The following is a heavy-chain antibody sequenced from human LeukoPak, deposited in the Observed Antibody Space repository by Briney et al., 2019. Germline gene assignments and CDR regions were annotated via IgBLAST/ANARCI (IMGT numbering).Heavy chain of an antibody. D-gene: IGHD3-3*01. J-gene: IGHJ4*02. CDR3: ARSGHDFWSGEDY. CDR1: GVTFDDYG. Sequence: GGSLRLSCAASGVTFDDYGMSWVRQAPGKGLEWVSGINWNGGSTGYADSVKGRFTIPRDNAKNSLYLQMNSLRAEDTALYHCARSGHDFWSGEDYWGQGTLVTVSS. V-gene: IGHV3-20*01. CDR2: INWNGGST.